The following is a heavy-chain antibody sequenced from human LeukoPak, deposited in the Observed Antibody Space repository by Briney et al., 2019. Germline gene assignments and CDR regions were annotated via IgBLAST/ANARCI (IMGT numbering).Heavy chain of an antibody. CDR1: GFTFSSYS. J-gene: IGHJ4*02. V-gene: IGHV3-21*01. Sequence: GGSLRLSCAASGFTFSSYSMNWVRQAPGKGLEWVSSITSSVNYMYYADSVEGRFTISRDNAKNSLYLQMDSLRAEDTALYYCARDRGYCSGGTCYPVYFDYWGQGTLVTVSS. CDR3: ARDRGYCSGGTCYPVYFDY. D-gene: IGHD2-15*01. CDR2: ITSSVNYM.